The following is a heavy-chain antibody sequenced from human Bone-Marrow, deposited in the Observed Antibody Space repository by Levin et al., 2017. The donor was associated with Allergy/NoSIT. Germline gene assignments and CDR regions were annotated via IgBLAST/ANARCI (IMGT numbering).Heavy chain of an antibody. V-gene: IGHV4-31*03. J-gene: IGHJ3*01. CDR3: AGENWGHDAFEV. D-gene: IGHD7-27*01. CDR2: IYYNGNT. CDR1: GDSISSGDYY. Sequence: MPSETLSLTCTVSGDSISSGDYYWNWIRHHPGKGLEWIGYIYYNGNTDYNPSLKSRVTISVDTSKNQLSLKLSSVIAADTAVYYCAGENWGHDAFEVWGQGTVVTVSS.